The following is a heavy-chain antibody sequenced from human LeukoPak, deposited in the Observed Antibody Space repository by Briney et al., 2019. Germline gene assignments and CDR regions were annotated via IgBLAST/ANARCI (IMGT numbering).Heavy chain of an antibody. CDR3: ARLNDGFVM. D-gene: IGHD4/OR15-4a*01. CDR1: RFTYA. V-gene: IGHV3-23*01. J-gene: IGHJ3*02. Sequence: GGSLRLSCAASRFTYAMTWVRQVPGKGLEWVSTISDSVGSTCYADSVKGRFTISRDNSRNTLYPQMNSLRAEDTAVYYCARLNDGFVMWGRGTRVSVST. CDR2: ISDSVGST.